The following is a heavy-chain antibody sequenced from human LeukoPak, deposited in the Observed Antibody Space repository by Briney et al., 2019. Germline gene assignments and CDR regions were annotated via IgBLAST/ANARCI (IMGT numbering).Heavy chain of an antibody. CDR1: GFTVSSNY. D-gene: IGHD4-17*01. Sequence: PGGSLRLSCAASGFTVSSNYMSWGRQAPGKGLEWVSVIYSGGSTYYADSVKGRFTISRDNSKNTLYLQMNSLRAEDTAVYYCARDGEGLRSTSYYGMDVWGQGTTVTVSS. CDR2: IYSGGST. J-gene: IGHJ6*02. V-gene: IGHV3-66*01. CDR3: ARDGEGLRSTSYYGMDV.